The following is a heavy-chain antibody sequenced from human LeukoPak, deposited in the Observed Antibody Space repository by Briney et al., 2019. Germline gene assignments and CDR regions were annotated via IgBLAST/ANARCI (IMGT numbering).Heavy chain of an antibody. V-gene: IGHV3-21*04. D-gene: IGHD3-3*01. CDR2: ISSSSSYI. J-gene: IGHJ6*02. Sequence: PGGSLRLSCAASGFTFSSYSMNWVRQAPGKGLEWVSSISSSSSYIYYADSVKGRFTISRDNSKNTLYLQMNSLRAEDTAVYYCAKGDTIFGVIIIYPYYGMDVWGQGTTVTVSS. CDR1: GFTFSSYS. CDR3: AKGDTIFGVIIIYPYYGMDV.